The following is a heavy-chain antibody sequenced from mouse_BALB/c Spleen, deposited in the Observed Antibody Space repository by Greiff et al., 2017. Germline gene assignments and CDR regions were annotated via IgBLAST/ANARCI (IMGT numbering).Heavy chain of an antibody. V-gene: IGHV1S16*01. CDR2: INPSNGGT. Sequence: VQLQQSGAELVKPGASVKLSCKTSGYTFTSYWIQWVKQRPGQGLGWIGEINPSNGGTNFNEKFKSKATLTVDKSSSTAYMQLSSLTSEDSAVYYCTLGMITTGGYYFDYWGQGTTLTVSS. J-gene: IGHJ2*01. CDR1: GYTFTSYW. D-gene: IGHD2-4*01. CDR3: TLGMITTGGYYFDY.